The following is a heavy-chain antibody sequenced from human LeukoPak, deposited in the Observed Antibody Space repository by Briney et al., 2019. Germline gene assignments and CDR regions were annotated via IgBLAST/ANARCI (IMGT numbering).Heavy chain of an antibody. CDR2: INPNSGGT. CDR3: ARGPLDGGKESENWFDP. CDR1: GYTFTGYY. V-gene: IGHV1-2*02. D-gene: IGHD4-23*01. Sequence: ASVKVSCKASGYTFTGYYMHWVRQAPGQGLEWMGWINPNSGGTNYAQKFQGRVTMTRDTSISTVYMELSSLRSEDTAVYYCARGPLDGGKESENWFDPWGQGTLVTVSS. J-gene: IGHJ5*02.